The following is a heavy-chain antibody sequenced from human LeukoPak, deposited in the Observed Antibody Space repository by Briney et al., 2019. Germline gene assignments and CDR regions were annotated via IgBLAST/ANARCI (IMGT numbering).Heavy chain of an antibody. J-gene: IGHJ4*02. CDR3: ARVGYYYYGSGSYDY. V-gene: IGHV3-7*01. CDR1: GFTFSSYW. Sequence: GGSLRLSCAASGFTFSSYWMSWVRQAPGKGLEWVANIKQDGSEKYHVDSVKGRFTISRDNAKNSLYLQMNSLRAEDTAVYYCARVGYYYYGSGSYDYWGQGTLVTVSS. CDR2: IKQDGSEK. D-gene: IGHD3-10*01.